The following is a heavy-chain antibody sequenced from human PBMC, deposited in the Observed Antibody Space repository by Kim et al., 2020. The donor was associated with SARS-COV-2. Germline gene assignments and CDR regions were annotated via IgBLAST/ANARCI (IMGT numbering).Heavy chain of an antibody. V-gene: IGHV1-46*01. Sequence: ASVKVSCKASGYTFTDNYIHWVRQAPGQGLEWLGIINPNFGYTTYAQKFQARVTMTSDTSTSTVYMAVTGLRSDDTAVYFCARDASQFYYMDVWSKGTSVTVSS. CDR2: INPNFGYT. J-gene: IGHJ6*03. CDR1: GYTFTDNY. CDR3: ARDASQFYYMDV.